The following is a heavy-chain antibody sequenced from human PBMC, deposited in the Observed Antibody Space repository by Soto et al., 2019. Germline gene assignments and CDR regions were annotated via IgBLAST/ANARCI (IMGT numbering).Heavy chain of an antibody. D-gene: IGHD3-16*01. CDR1: GFSFSSSW. V-gene: IGHV3-74*03. J-gene: IGHJ4*02. Sequence: EVQLVESGGGLVQPGGSLRLSCAASGFSFSSSWMHWVRQPPGKGLVWVSRINSDASTTTYADSVKGRFTISRDNAKNTLCLQMNSLRADDTAVYYCVRNGGQWGQGTLVTVSS. CDR2: INSDASTT. CDR3: VRNGGQ.